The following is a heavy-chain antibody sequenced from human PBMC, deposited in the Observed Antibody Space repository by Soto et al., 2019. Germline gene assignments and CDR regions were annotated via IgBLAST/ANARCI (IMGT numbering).Heavy chain of an antibody. CDR2: VWYDGGNK. Sequence: QVQLVESGGGVVQPGRSLRLSCAASGFTFGNYGMHWVRQAPAKGLEWVALVWYDGGNKNYVDSVKGRFTISRDNSKNTLYLQMNSLRDEDTAVYYCVRAAGYSGNDYVYYYGMDVWGQGTTVTVSS. D-gene: IGHD5-12*01. CDR3: VRAAGYSGNDYVYYYGMDV. CDR1: GFTFGNYG. J-gene: IGHJ6*02. V-gene: IGHV3-33*01.